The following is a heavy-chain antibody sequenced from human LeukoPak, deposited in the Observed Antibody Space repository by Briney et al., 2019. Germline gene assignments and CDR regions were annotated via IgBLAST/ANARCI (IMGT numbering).Heavy chain of an antibody. Sequence: SETLSLTCTVSGGSISRSSYYWGWIRQPPGKGLEWIGSIYYSGSTYYSPSLKSRVTISVDTSKNQFSLKLSSVTAADTAVYYCARGSSAARPNFDYWGQGTLVTVSS. V-gene: IGHV4-39*07. D-gene: IGHD6-6*01. J-gene: IGHJ4*02. CDR3: ARGSSAARPNFDY. CDR2: IYYSGST. CDR1: GGSISRSSYY.